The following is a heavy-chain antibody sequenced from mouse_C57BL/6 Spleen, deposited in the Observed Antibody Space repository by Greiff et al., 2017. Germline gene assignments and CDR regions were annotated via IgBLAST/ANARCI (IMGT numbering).Heavy chain of an antibody. CDR3: ARGDWENYYGSSYGY. V-gene: IGHV1-7*01. J-gene: IGHJ2*01. Sequence: QVHVKQSGAELAKPGASVKLSCKASGYTFTSYWMHWVKQRPGQGLEWIGYINPSSGYTKYNQKFKDKATLTADKSSSTAYMQLSSLTYEDSAVYYCARGDWENYYGSSYGYWGQGTTLTVSS. D-gene: IGHD1-1*01. CDR2: INPSSGYT. CDR1: GYTFTSYW.